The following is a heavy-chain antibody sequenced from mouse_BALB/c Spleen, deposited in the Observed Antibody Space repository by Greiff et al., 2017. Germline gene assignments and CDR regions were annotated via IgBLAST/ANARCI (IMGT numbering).Heavy chain of an antibody. CDR1: GYTFSSYW. J-gene: IGHJ1*01. CDR3: ARPIYYGSSYFDV. D-gene: IGHD1-1*01. CDR2: ILPGSGST. V-gene: IGHV1-9*01. Sequence: QVQLKESGAELMKPGASVKISCKATGYTFSSYWIEWVKQRPGHGLEWIGEILPGSGSTNYNEKFKGKATFTADTSSNTAYMQLSSLTSEDSAVYYCARPIYYGSSYFDVWGAGTTVTVSS.